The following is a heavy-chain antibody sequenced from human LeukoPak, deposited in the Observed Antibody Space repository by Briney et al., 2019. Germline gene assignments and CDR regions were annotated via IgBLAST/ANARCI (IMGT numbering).Heavy chain of an antibody. D-gene: IGHD3-3*01. CDR2: IYYSGST. Sequence: PSETLSLTCTVSGGSISSYYWSWIRQHPGKGLEWIGYIYYSGSTYYNPSLKSRVTISVDTSKNQFSLKLSSVTAADTAVYYCARGAFFGVVTYYFDYWGQGTLVTVSS. CDR3: ARGAFFGVVTYYFDY. J-gene: IGHJ4*02. V-gene: IGHV4-59*06. CDR1: GGSISSYY.